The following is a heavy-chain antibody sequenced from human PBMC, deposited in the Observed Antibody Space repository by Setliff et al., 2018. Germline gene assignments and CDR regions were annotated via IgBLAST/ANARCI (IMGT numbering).Heavy chain of an antibody. CDR1: GFTFFSYT. Sequence: PVGSLRLSCTTSGFTFFSYTMNWVRQAPGKGLEWVSAITDDGGTTHYAGSVKGRFTIARDNSNSTLYLQMSSLRVEDTALYYCAKSSGSSSSTNLEYLGPGTLVTVSS. D-gene: IGHD6-6*01. CDR3: AKSSGSSSSTNLEY. J-gene: IGHJ4*02. V-gene: IGHV3-23*01. CDR2: ITDDGGTT.